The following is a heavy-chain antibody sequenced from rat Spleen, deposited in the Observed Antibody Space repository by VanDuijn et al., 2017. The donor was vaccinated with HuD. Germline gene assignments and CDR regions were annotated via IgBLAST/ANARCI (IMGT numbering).Heavy chain of an antibody. V-gene: IGHV5-22*01. CDR2: ISYEGSVT. J-gene: IGHJ2*01. CDR3: AKRSGDVFDY. D-gene: IGHD1-1*01. CDR1: GFTFSDFY. Sequence: EVQLVESGGGLVQPGRSLKLSCAASGFTFSDFYMAWVRQAPKKGLEWVASISYEGSVTYSGDSVKGRFTISRDSAKSTLYLQMSSLRSEDTATYYCAKRSGDVFDYWGKGVMVTVSS.